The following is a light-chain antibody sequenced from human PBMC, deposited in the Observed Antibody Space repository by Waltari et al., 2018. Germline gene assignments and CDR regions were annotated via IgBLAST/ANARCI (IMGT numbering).Light chain of an antibody. J-gene: IGLJ1*01. V-gene: IGLV1-40*01. CDR1: RSIIGAGIG. CDR2: DNT. CDR3: QSYDSSLRGFYV. Sequence: QSVQPQPPSLSGAPGPRETIPSPGSRSIIGAGIGLQWYQQFPGTAPKLLIYDNTKRPSGVPARFSGSKSGTSASLAITGLQAEDEADYYCQSYDSSLRGFYVFGTGTKVTV.